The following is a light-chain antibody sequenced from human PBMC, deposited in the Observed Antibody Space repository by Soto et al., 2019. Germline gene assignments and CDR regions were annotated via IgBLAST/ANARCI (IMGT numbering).Light chain of an antibody. CDR2: EVT. J-gene: IGLJ2*01. CDR3: SSYAGSNNL. Sequence: QSALTQPPSASGSPGQSVTIYCTGTSSDVGGYNYVSWYQQHPGKAPKLMIYEVTKRPSGVPDRFSGSKSGNTASLTVSGLQAEDEADYYCSSYAGSNNLFGGGTKLTVL. V-gene: IGLV2-8*01. CDR1: SSDVGGYNY.